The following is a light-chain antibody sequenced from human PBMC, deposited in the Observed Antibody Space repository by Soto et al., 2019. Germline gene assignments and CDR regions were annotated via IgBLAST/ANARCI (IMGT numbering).Light chain of an antibody. V-gene: IGKV3-15*01. CDR3: QQDSNSGWT. Sequence: IGLTPSAARLSVSPGARCTRSCRISQGVRSSFLAWYQQKPGQAPSRLIYGASTRATGIPARFSGSGSGTEFTLTINSLQSEDFAVYYCQQDSNSGWTFGQGTKVDI. CDR1: QGVRSSF. J-gene: IGKJ1*01. CDR2: GAS.